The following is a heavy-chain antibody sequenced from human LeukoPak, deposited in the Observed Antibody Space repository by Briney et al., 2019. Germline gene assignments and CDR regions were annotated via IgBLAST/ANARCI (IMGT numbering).Heavy chain of an antibody. CDR2: IYYSGST. D-gene: IGHD6-6*01. Sequence: PSETLSLTCTVSGGSISTYYWSWIRQPPGKGLEGIGYIYYSGSTNYNPSGKSRVTISVDTSKNQFSLKVSSVTAADTAVYYCARGGQLVRRYYYGLDVWGQGTTVTVSS. CDR3: ARGGQLVRRYYYGLDV. CDR1: GGSISTYY. J-gene: IGHJ6*02. V-gene: IGHV4-59*01.